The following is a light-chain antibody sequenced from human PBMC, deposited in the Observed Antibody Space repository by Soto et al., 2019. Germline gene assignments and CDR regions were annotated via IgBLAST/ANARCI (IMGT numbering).Light chain of an antibody. CDR3: QQYNTWYT. CDR1: QSVTSD. CDR2: GAS. Sequence: EIVMTQSPATLSVSPGERVTLSGRASQSVTSDLAWYQQRPGQAPRLLIYGASTRATGIPARFSGSGSGTEFTLTISSLQSEDFAVYYCQQYNTWYTFGQGTKL. V-gene: IGKV3-15*01. J-gene: IGKJ2*01.